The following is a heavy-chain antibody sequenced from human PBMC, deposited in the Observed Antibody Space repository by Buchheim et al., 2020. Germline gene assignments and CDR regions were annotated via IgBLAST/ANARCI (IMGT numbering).Heavy chain of an antibody. D-gene: IGHD2-21*02. V-gene: IGHV4-30-4*07. CDR1: GGSISSGGYS. J-gene: IGHJ4*02. CDR2: IYYSGST. Sequence: QVQLQESGPGLVKPSQTLSLTCAVSGGSISSGGYSWSWIRQPPGKGLEWIGYIYYSGSTYYNPSLTSRVTISVDTSKNQFSLKLSSVTAADTAVYYCARVKVGDCGGDCYTVDYWGQGTL. CDR3: ARVKVGDCGGDCYTVDY.